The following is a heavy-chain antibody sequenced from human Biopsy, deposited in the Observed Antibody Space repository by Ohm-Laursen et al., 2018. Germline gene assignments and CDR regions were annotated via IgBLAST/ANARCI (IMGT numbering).Heavy chain of an antibody. D-gene: IGHD2-15*01. CDR1: GKTFSDYQ. Sequence: SETLSLTCAVFGKTFSDYQWSWIRQPPRQGLEWIGQINQAGTTNYNPSLKSRVSISADASKYEFSLRLTSVTAADTAVYLCGNEVHGRDYWGLGAQVTVSS. V-gene: IGHV4-34*08. CDR2: INQAGTT. J-gene: IGHJ4*02. CDR3: GNEVHGRDY.